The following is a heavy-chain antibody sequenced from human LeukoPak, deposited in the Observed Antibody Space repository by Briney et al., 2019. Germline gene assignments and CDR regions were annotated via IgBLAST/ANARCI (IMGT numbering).Heavy chain of an antibody. CDR3: ARVAAVAGTLSFDP. J-gene: IGHJ5*02. Sequence: ASVRVSCKASGYTFTNYDVNWVRQATGQGLEWMGWMNPNSGYTGHAQKFQGRVTMTRNTSISTAYMELSSLRSEDTAVYYCARVAAVAGTLSFDPWGQGTLVTVSS. CDR1: GYTFTNYD. D-gene: IGHD6-19*01. CDR2: MNPNSGYT. V-gene: IGHV1-8*01.